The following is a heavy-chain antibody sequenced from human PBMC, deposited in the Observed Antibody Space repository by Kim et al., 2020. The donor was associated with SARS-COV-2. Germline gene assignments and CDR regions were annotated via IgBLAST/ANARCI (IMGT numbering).Heavy chain of an antibody. V-gene: IGHV4-34*01. D-gene: IGHD4-4*01. J-gene: IGHJ4*02. CDR3: ARRAMTTGKLDY. Sequence: NYNPSLKSRVTISVDTSKNQFSLKLSSVTAADTAVYYCARRAMTTGKLDYWGQGTLVTVSS.